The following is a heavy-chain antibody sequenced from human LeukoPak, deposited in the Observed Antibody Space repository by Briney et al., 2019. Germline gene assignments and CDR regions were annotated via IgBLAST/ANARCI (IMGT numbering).Heavy chain of an antibody. CDR3: AKVASGSYYNWPFDY. V-gene: IGHV3-23*01. CDR1: GFTFGNYN. Sequence: GGSLRLSCAASGFTFGNYNMNWVRQTPGKGLEWVSGISSIDGSTYYADSVKGRFTVSRDNSKNTLYLQMNSLRAEDTAVYYCAKVASGSYYNWPFDYWGQGTLVTVSS. J-gene: IGHJ4*02. D-gene: IGHD1-26*01. CDR2: ISSIDGST.